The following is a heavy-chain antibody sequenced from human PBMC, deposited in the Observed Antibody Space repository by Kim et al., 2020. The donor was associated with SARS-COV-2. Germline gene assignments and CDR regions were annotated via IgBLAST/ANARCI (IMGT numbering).Heavy chain of an antibody. V-gene: IGHV3-23*01. CDR2: ISGSGGST. Sequence: GGSLRLSCAASGFTFSSYAMSWVRQAPGKGLEWVSAISGSGGSTYYADSVKGRFTISRDNSKNTLYLQMNSLRAEDTAVYYCAKGPSIMVRGVEPWPLIDYWGQGSLVTVSS. D-gene: IGHD3-10*01. CDR1: GFTFSSYA. J-gene: IGHJ4*02. CDR3: AKGPSIMVRGVEPWPLIDY.